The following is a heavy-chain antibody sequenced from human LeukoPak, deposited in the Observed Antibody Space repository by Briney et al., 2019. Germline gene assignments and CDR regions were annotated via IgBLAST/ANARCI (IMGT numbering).Heavy chain of an antibody. CDR2: INPSGGST. V-gene: IGHV1-46*01. Sequence: ASVKVSCKASGYTFTSYYIHWVRQAPGQGLEWMGIINPSGGSTTYAQKFQGRVTMTRDTSTSTVYMELSSLRAEDTAVYYCAQSCSGAFYYLDHWGQGTLVTVSS. D-gene: IGHD6-25*01. J-gene: IGHJ4*02. CDR3: AQSCSGAFYYLDH. CDR1: GYTFTSYY.